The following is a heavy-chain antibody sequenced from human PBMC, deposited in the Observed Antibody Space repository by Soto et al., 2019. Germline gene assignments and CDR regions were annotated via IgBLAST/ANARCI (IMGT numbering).Heavy chain of an antibody. Sequence: GGSLRLSCAASGFTFSSYSMNWVRQAPGKGLEWVSSISSSSSYIYYADSVKGRFTISRDNAKNSLYLQMNSLRAEDTAVYYCASPSGDYGYYYYYGMDVWGQGTTVTVSS. V-gene: IGHV3-21*01. CDR1: GFTFSSYS. D-gene: IGHD4-17*01. CDR2: ISSSSSYI. CDR3: ASPSGDYGYYYYYGMDV. J-gene: IGHJ6*02.